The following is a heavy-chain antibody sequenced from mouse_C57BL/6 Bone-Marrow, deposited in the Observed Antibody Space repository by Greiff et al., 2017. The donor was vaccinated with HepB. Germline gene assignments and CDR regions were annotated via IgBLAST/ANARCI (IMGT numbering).Heavy chain of an antibody. J-gene: IGHJ2*01. Sequence: QVHVKQPGAELVKPGASVKMSCKASGYTFTSYWITWVKQRPGQGLEWIGDIYPGSGSTNYNEKFKSKATLTVDTSSSTAYMQLSSLTSEDSAVYYCARSITTVVADYWGQGTTLTVSS. V-gene: IGHV1-55*01. CDR2: IYPGSGST. CDR3: ARSITTVVADY. CDR1: GYTFTSYW. D-gene: IGHD1-1*01.